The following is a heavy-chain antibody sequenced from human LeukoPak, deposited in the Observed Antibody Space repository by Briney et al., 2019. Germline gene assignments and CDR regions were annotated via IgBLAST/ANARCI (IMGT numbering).Heavy chain of an antibody. CDR3: ARWVSTPRGYFDY. D-gene: IGHD5/OR15-5a*01. J-gene: IGHJ4*02. V-gene: IGHV4-39*01. CDR2: IYYSGST. Sequence: PSETLSLTCTVSGGPITSSSFYWGWIRQPPGKGLEWIGNIYYSGSTYYNPSLKSRVTISVDTSKNQFSLKLSSVTAADTAVYYCARWVSTPRGYFDYWGQGTLVTVSS. CDR1: GGPITSSSFY.